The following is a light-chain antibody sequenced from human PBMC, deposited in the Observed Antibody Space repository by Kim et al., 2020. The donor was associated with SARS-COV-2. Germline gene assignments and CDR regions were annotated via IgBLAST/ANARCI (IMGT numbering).Light chain of an antibody. J-gene: IGLJ3*02. CDR2: QDS. CDR3: QAWDSSTAWV. Sequence: VYPGQTARITGSGDEWGDKYACWYQKKPGQSPVLVIYQDSKGPSGSPERFSGSNAGNTATLTISGTQAMDEADYYCQAWDSSTAWVFGGGTQRTVL. V-gene: IGLV3-1*01. CDR1: EWGDKY.